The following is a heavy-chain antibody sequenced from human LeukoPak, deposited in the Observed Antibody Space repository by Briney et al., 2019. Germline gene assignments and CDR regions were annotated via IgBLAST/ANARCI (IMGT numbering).Heavy chain of an antibody. D-gene: IGHD5-12*01. CDR3: ASAPSMGGYDLYY. V-gene: IGHV1-69*01. CDR1: GGTFSSYA. Sequence: GSSVKVSCKASGGTFSSYAISWVRQAPGQGLEWMGGIIPIFGTANYAQKFQGRVTITADESTSTAYMELSSLRSEDTAVYYCASAPSMGGYDLYYWGQGTPVTVSS. CDR2: IIPIFGTA. J-gene: IGHJ4*02.